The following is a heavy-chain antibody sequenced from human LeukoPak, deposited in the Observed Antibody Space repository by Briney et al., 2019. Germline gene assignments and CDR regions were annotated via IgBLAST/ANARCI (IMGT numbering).Heavy chain of an antibody. CDR3: GSMGVSDY. CDR2: IRSKANSYAT. Sequence: GGSLRLSCAASGSTFSGSAMHWVRQASGKGLEWVGRIRSKANSYATAYAASVKGRFTISRDDSKNTAYLQMNSLKTEDTAVYYCGSMGVSDYWGQGTLVTVSS. J-gene: IGHJ4*02. CDR1: GSTFSGSA. V-gene: IGHV3-73*01. D-gene: IGHD3-16*01.